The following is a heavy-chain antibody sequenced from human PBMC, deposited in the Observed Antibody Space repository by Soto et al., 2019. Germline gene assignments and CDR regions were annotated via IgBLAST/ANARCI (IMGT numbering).Heavy chain of an antibody. CDR3: ARDGQVGYYYYGMDV. J-gene: IGHJ6*02. CDR2: ISSSGSTI. V-gene: IGHV3-48*03. Sequence: EVQLVESGGVLVQPGGSLRLSCAASGFTFSSYEMNWVRQAPGKGLEWVSYISSSGSTIYYADSVKGRFTISRDNAKNSLSLQMNSLRAEDTAVYYCARDGQVGYYYYGMDVWGQGTTVTVSS. CDR1: GFTFSSYE. D-gene: IGHD2-15*01.